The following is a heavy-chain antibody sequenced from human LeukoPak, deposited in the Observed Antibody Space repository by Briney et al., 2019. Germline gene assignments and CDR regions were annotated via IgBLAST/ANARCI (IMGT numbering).Heavy chain of an antibody. V-gene: IGHV3-48*02. J-gene: IGHJ3*02. CDR2: IYSSDTT. CDR3: ARDLHYAFDI. D-gene: IGHD3-10*01. CDR1: GFTFSGYA. Sequence: GGPLRLSCAASGFTFSGYAMNWVRQAPGKGLEWVSHIYSSDTTYADSVKGRFTISRDNAKNSLYLQMNSLRDEDTAVYYCARDLHYAFDIWGQGTMVTASS.